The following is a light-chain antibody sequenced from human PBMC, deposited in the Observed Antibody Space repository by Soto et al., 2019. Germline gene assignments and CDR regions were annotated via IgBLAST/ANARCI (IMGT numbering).Light chain of an antibody. J-gene: IGKJ1*01. CDR2: AAS. V-gene: IGKV1-27*01. CDR3: QQYRA. Sequence: DIQMTQSPSSLPASVGDRVTLTCRASQGISNYLAWYQQKPGKVPKLLIYAASTLQSGVPSRFSGSGSGTDFTLTISSLQPDDFATYYCQQYRAFGQGTK. CDR1: QGISNY.